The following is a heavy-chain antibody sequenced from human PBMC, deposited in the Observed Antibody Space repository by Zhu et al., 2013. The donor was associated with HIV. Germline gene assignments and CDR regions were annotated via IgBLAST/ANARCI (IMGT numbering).Heavy chain of an antibody. V-gene: IGHV4-31*03. CDR2: IYYSGST. CDR3: AGVTDRTLNWFDP. D-gene: IGHD4-4*01. Sequence: QVQLQESGPGLVKPSQTLSLTCTVSGGSISSAGYYWTWIRQHPGKGLEWIGYIYYSGSTYYNPSLKSRVTISVDTSKNQFSLKLSSVTAADTAVYYCAGVTDRTLNWFDPWGQGTLVTVSS. CDR1: GGSISSAGYY. J-gene: IGHJ5*02.